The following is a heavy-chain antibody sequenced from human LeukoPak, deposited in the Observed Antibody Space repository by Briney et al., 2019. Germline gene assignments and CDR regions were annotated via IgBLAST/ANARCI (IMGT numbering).Heavy chain of an antibody. D-gene: IGHD3-10*01. CDR2: ISSSSSYI. Sequence: PGGSLRLSCAASGFTFSSYSMNWVRQAPGKGLEWVSSISSSSSYIYYADSVKGRFTISRDNAKNSLYLQMNSLRAEDTAVYYCARDASITMVRGVIRGRSEGWFDPWGQGTLVTVSS. CDR3: ARDASITMVRGVIRGRSEGWFDP. V-gene: IGHV3-21*01. CDR1: GFTFSSYS. J-gene: IGHJ5*02.